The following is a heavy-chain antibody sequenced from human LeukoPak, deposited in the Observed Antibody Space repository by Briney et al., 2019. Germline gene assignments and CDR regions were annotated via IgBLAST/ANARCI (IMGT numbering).Heavy chain of an antibody. CDR3: ARDLPNAMVLY. Sequence: SETLSLTCAVYGGSFSGYYWSWIRQPPGKGLEWIGEINHSGSTNYNPSLKSRVTISVDTSKNQFSLNLSSVTAADTAVYYCARDLPNAMVLYWGQGTLVTVSS. CDR1: GGSFSGYY. J-gene: IGHJ4*02. V-gene: IGHV4-34*01. D-gene: IGHD3-10*01. CDR2: INHSGST.